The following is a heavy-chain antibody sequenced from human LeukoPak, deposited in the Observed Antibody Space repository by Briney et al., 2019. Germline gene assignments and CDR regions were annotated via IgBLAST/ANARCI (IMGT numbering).Heavy chain of an antibody. Sequence: SETLSLTCTVSGGSISNYYWSWIRQPPGKGLEWIGDIYYSGTTNYNPSLKSRVTISVDTSKNQFSLKLSSVTAADTAVYYCARVSEGYGGNSAFDFWGQGTLVTVSS. J-gene: IGHJ4*02. CDR2: IYYSGTT. CDR1: GGSISNYY. CDR3: ARVSEGYGGNSAFDF. D-gene: IGHD4-23*01. V-gene: IGHV4-59*01.